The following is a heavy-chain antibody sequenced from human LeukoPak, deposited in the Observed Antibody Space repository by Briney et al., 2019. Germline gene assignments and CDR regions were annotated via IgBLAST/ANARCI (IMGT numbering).Heavy chain of an antibody. D-gene: IGHD4-17*01. Sequence: ASVKVSCKASGGTFSSYAISWVRQAPGQGLEWMGRMNPNSGNTGYAQKFQGRVTMTRNTSISTAYMELSSLRSEDTAVYYCARGKFPYGDHTRFDPWGQGTLVTVSS. J-gene: IGHJ5*02. CDR1: GGTFSSYA. CDR2: MNPNSGNT. CDR3: ARGKFPYGDHTRFDP. V-gene: IGHV1-8*02.